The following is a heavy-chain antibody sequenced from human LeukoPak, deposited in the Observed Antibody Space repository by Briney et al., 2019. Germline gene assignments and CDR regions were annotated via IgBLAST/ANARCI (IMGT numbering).Heavy chain of an antibody. CDR3: ARARYCSGGSCRPPGWFDP. CDR1: GYTFTCYG. Sequence: GASVKFSCKASGYTFTCYGISWVRHAPGQGLEWRGWISAYNGNTNYAQKLQGRVTMTTDTSTSTAYMELRSLRSDDTAVYYCARARYCSGGSCRPPGWFDPWGQGTLVTVSS. V-gene: IGHV1-18*04. CDR2: ISAYNGNT. J-gene: IGHJ5*02. D-gene: IGHD2-15*01.